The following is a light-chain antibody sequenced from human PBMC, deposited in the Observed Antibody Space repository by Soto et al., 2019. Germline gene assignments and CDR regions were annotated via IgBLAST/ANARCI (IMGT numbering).Light chain of an antibody. CDR2: EAS. J-gene: IGLJ2*01. V-gene: IGLV2-8*01. CDR3: SSYGGSKV. CDR1: SSDVGGYNY. Sequence: QSVLTQPPSASGSPGQSVTISCTGTSSDVGGYNYVSWYQQHPGKAPKLIIYEASKRPSGVPDRFSGSKSGNTASLTVSGLQAEDEADYYCSSYGGSKVFGGGTKVTVL.